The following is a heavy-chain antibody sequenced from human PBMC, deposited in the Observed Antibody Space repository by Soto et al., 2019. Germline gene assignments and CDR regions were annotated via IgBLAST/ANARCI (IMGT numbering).Heavy chain of an antibody. CDR2: IRSKANSYAT. CDR1: GFTFSGSA. J-gene: IGHJ4*02. CDR3: TRLGVYDSSGYYPDY. Sequence: GSLRLSCAASGFTFSGSAMHWVRQASGKGLEWVGRIRSKANSYATAYAASVKGRFTISRDDSKNTAYLQMNSPKTEDTAVYYCTRLGVYDSSGYYPDYWGQGTLVTVSS. D-gene: IGHD3-22*01. V-gene: IGHV3-73*01.